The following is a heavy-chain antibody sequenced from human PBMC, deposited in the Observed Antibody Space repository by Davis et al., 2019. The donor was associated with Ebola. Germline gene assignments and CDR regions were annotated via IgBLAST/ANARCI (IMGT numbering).Heavy chain of an antibody. V-gene: IGHV3-15*01. CDR3: TTLSTMTTVYFDL. D-gene: IGHD4-17*01. CDR2: IKSKTDGGTT. CDR1: GFTLNNAW. J-gene: IGHJ2*01. Sequence: GGSLRLSCVGSGFTLNNAWMSWVRQAPGKGLEWVGRIKSKTDGGTTDYAAPVKARFAMSRDDSKNTLYLQMNSLKIEDTAVYYCTTLSTMTTVYFDLWGRSTLVTVSS.